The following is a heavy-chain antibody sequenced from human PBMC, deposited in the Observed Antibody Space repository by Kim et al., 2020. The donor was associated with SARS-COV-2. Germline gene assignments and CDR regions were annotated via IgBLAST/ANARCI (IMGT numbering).Heavy chain of an antibody. CDR1: GGSISSYY. CDR3: ARSNIVVVPGAILPYYGMDV. Sequence: SETLSLTCTVSGGSISSYYWSWIRQPAGKGLEWIGRIYTSGSTNYNPSLKSRVTMSVDTSKNQFSLNLSSVTAADTAVYYCARSNIVVVPGAILPYYGMDVWGQGTTVTVSS. J-gene: IGHJ6*02. D-gene: IGHD2-2*01. V-gene: IGHV4-4*07. CDR2: IYTSGST.